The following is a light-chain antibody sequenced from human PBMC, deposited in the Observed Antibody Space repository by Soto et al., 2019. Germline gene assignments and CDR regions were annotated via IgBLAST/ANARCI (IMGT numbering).Light chain of an antibody. V-gene: IGLV2-14*01. J-gene: IGLJ3*02. CDR3: SSYTSSSTLV. CDR2: EVS. CDR1: SSDVGGYNY. Sequence: QSVLTQPAFVSGAPGQSITISCTGTSSDVGGYNYVSWYQQHPGKASKLMIYEVSNRPSGVSNRFSGSKSGNTASLTISGLQAEDEADYYCSSYTSSSTLVFGGGTKLSVL.